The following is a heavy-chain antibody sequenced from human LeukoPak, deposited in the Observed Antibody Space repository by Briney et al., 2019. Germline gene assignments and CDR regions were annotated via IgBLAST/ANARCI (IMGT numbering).Heavy chain of an antibody. D-gene: IGHD3-22*01. V-gene: IGHV3-23*01. Sequence: GASLRLSCAASGFTFSSYAMSRVRQAPGKGLEWVSAISGSGGSTYYADSVKGRFTISRDNSKNTLYLQMNSLRAEDTAVYYCARHRAGYYDTSGYYYDYWGQGTLVTVSS. J-gene: IGHJ4*02. CDR1: GFTFSSYA. CDR2: ISGSGGST. CDR3: ARHRAGYYDTSGYYYDY.